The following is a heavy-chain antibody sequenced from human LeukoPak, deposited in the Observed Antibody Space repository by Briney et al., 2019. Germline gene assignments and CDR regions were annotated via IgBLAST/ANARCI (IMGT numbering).Heavy chain of an antibody. V-gene: IGHV3-48*01. CDR3: ARGTVAGKAPY. CDR2: ISSSGSTI. D-gene: IGHD6-19*01. CDR1: GFTFCSHS. Sequence: PGGSLRLSCAASGFTFCSHSMNWVRQAPGKGLEWVSYISSSGSTIYYADSVKGRFSISRDNAKNSLHLQMNSLRVEDTAVYYCARGTVAGKAPYWGQGTLVTVSS. J-gene: IGHJ4*02.